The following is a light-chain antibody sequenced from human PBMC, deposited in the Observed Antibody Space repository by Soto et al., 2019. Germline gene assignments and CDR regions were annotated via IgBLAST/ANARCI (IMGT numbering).Light chain of an antibody. J-gene: IGLJ1*01. CDR2: SND. V-gene: IGLV1-44*01. Sequence: QSVVTQPPSASGTPGQRVTVSCSGSSSNVGSNTLNWYQQLPGKAPRLLIYSNDQRPSGVPDRFSGSKSGTSASLAISGLQSEDEADYYCAAWDDSLIGYVFGTGTKLTVL. CDR1: SSNVGSNT. CDR3: AAWDDSLIGYV.